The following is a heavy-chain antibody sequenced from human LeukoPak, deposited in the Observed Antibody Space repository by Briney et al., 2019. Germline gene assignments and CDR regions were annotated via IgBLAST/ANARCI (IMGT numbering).Heavy chain of an antibody. J-gene: IGHJ4*02. CDR1: GGSISSYY. V-gene: IGHV4-59*12. CDR2: IYYSGST. CDR3: ARTLRYSGSYYGG. Sequence: KPSETLSLTCTVSGGSISSYYWSWIRQPPGKGLEWIGYIYYSGSTNYNPSLKSRVTMSVDTSKNQFSLKLSSVTAADTAVYYCARTLRYSGSYYGGWGQGTLVTVSS. D-gene: IGHD1-26*01.